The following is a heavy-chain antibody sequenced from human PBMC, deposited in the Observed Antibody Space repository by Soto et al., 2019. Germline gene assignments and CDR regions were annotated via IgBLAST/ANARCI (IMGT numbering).Heavy chain of an antibody. CDR1: GASMNSYH. J-gene: IGHJ5*02. V-gene: IGHV4-4*07. CDR2: IHSSGST. CDR3: ARDQGVAAAGITWFDP. D-gene: IGHD6-13*01. Sequence: SETLSLTCTVSGASMNSYHWSWIRQPAGKGLEWIGHIHSSGSTNYNPSLKSRVTMSVDTSKNQLSLRLMSLTAADTAVYYCARDQGVAAAGITWFDPWGQGSLVTVSS.